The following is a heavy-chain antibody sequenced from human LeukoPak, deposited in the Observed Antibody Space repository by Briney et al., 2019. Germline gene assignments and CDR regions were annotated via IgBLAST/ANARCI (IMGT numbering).Heavy chain of an antibody. D-gene: IGHD1-14*01. V-gene: IGHV3-23*01. CDR1: GFAFSTYG. CDR2: ISPSGGRT. Sequence: PGESLRLSCVASGFAFSTYGMHWVRQAPGKGLEWVSGISPSGGRTYYADSVKGRFTISRDNSKNTLYLQMNSLKAEDTAVYFRAKASTDLKPIDYWGQGSLVTVSS. CDR3: AKASTDLKPIDY. J-gene: IGHJ4*02.